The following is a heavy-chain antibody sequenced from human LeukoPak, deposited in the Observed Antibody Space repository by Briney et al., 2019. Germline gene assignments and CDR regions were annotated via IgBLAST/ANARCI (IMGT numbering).Heavy chain of an antibody. CDR1: GYTFTSYG. D-gene: IGHD1-7*01. V-gene: IGHV1-3*01. Sequence: ASVKVSCKASGYTFTSYGISWVRQAPGQRLEWMGWINAGNGNTKYSQKFQGRVTITRDTSASTAYMELSSLRSEDTAVYYCARGMTKTTNYYYYMDVWGKGTTVTVSS. CDR2: INAGNGNT. J-gene: IGHJ6*03. CDR3: ARGMTKTTNYYYYMDV.